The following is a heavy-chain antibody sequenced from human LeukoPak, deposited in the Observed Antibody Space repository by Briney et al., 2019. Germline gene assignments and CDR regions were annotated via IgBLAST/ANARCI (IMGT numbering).Heavy chain of an antibody. V-gene: IGHV1-46*01. CDR1: GYTFTRYY. CDR2: INPSGGST. D-gene: IGHD3-10*01. J-gene: IGHJ4*02. Sequence: ASVKVSCKASGYTFTRYYMYWVRQAPGQGLEWMGIINPSGGSTNYAQKFQGRVTMTRDTSTSTVYMELSSLRSEDTAVYYCARESPYKTNYYGSGSYYLDYWGQGTLVTVSS. CDR3: ARESPYKTNYYGSGSYYLDY.